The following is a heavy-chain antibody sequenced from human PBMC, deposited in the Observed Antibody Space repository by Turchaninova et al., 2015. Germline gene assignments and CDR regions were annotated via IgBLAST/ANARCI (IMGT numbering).Heavy chain of an antibody. D-gene: IGHD3-3*01. Sequence: QVQLQQWGAGLLKPSATLSLTCAVYGGSFSGFFWRWVRPPPGQGLGWCGEIKHSKSTNYHPSRQSRVTVSVDTSKNQFSLKLTPVTAADTAVYYCARGRCGLFTALPDYWGQGTLVTVSS. CDR3: ARGRCGLFTALPDY. CDR1: GGSFSGFF. V-gene: IGHV4-34*01. CDR2: IKHSKST. J-gene: IGHJ4*02.